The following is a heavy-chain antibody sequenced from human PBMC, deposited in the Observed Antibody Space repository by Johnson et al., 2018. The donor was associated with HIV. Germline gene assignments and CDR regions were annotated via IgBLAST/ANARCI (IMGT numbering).Heavy chain of an antibody. CDR3: ARVPGSRAGDAFDI. V-gene: IGHV3-66*01. J-gene: IGHJ3*02. Sequence: VQLVESGGGLVQPGGSLRLSCAASGFTFSSYDMHWVRQAPGKGLEWVAVIYSGGSTYYADSVQGRFTISRDNSKNTLYLQMNSLRAEDTAVYYCARVPGSRAGDAFDIWGQGTMVTVSS. CDR2: IYSGGST. D-gene: IGHD1-1*01. CDR1: GFTFSSYD.